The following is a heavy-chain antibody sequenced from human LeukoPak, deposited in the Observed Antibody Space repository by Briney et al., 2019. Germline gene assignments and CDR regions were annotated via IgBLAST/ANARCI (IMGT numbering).Heavy chain of an antibody. CDR3: ARGIAAPIAY. Sequence: PGGSLRLSCAASGFTFSSYSMNWVRQAPGKGLEWVSSISSSGSYIYYADSVKGRFTISRDNAKNSLYLQMNSLRAEDTAVYYCARGIAAPIAYWGQGTLVTVSS. CDR1: GFTFSSYS. J-gene: IGHJ4*02. D-gene: IGHD6-13*01. CDR2: ISSSGSYI. V-gene: IGHV3-21*01.